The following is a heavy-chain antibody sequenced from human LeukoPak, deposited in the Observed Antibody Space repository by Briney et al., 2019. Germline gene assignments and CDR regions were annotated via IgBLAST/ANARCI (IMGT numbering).Heavy chain of an antibody. CDR2: IYHSGST. CDR1: GGSISTYY. D-gene: IGHD1-26*01. J-gene: IGHJ4*02. V-gene: IGHV4-59*01. Sequence: SETLSLTCTVSGGSISTYYWNWIRQPPGKGLEWIGYIYHSGSTNYNPSLQSRVTISVDTSKNQFSLNLNSVTAADTAVYYCARDLTSRVGATNYWGQGTLVTVSS. CDR3: ARDLTSRVGATNY.